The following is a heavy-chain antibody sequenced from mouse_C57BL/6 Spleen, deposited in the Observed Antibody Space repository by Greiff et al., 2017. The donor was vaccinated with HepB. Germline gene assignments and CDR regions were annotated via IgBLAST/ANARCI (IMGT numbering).Heavy chain of an antibody. J-gene: IGHJ3*01. CDR1: GFSFNTYA. CDR3: VAVGSSFAY. D-gene: IGHD1-1*01. CDR2: IRSKSNNYAT. Sequence: EVKLMESGGGLVQPKGSLKLSCAASGFSFNTYAMNWVRQAPGKGLEWVARIRSKSNNYATYYADSVKDRFTISRDDSESMLYLQMNNLKTEDTAMYYCVAVGSSFAYWGQGTLVTVSA. V-gene: IGHV10-1*01.